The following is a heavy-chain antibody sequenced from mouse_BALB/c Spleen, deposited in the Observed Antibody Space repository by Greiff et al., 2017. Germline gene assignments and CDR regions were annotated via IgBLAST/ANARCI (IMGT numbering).Heavy chain of an antibody. Sequence: EVQLQQSGAELVRSGASVKLSCTASGFNIKDYYMHWVKQRPEQGLEWIGWIDPENGDTEYAPKFQGKATMTADTSSNTAYLQLSSLTSEDTAVYYCNALGSRAMDYWGQGTSVTVSS. J-gene: IGHJ4*01. CDR1: GFNIKDYY. CDR2: IDPENGDT. D-gene: IGHD6-1*01. CDR3: NALGSRAMDY. V-gene: IGHV14-4*02.